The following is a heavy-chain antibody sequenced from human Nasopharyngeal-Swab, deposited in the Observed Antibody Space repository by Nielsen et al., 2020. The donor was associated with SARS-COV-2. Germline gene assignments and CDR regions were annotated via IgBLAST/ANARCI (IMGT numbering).Heavy chain of an antibody. D-gene: IGHD6-13*01. CDR3: ARHGRYSSSWKGWFDP. Sequence: GESLKISCKGSGYSFTSYWIGWVRQMPGKGLEWMGIIYPGDSDTRYSPSFQGQVTISADKSISTAYLQWSSLKASDTAMYYCARHGRYSSSWKGWFDPWGQGTLVTVSS. V-gene: IGHV5-51*01. J-gene: IGHJ5*02. CDR1: GYSFTSYW. CDR2: IYPGDSDT.